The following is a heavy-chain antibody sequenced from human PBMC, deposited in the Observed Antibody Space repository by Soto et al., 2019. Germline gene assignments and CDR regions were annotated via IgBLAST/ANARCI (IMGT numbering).Heavy chain of an antibody. Sequence: EVQLVESGGGLVQPGGSLRLSCAASGFTFSSYSMNWVRQAPGKGLEWVSSISSSSSYIYYADSVKGRFTISRDNAKNSLYLQMNSLRAEDTAVYYCARDRGYSSSSVSDYWGQGTLVTVSS. CDR1: GFTFSSYS. CDR2: ISSSSSYI. CDR3: ARDRGYSSSSVSDY. J-gene: IGHJ4*02. D-gene: IGHD6-6*01. V-gene: IGHV3-21*01.